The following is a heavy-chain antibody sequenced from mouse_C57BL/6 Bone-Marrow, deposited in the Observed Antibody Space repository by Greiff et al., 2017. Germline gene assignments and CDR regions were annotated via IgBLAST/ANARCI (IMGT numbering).Heavy chain of an antibody. CDR3: ARGVGYYCYYAMDY. J-gene: IGHJ4*01. Sequence: QVQLQQSGAELARPGASVKLSCKASGYTFTSYGISWVKQRTGQGLEWIGEIYPRSGNTYYNEKFKGKATLTADKSSSTAYMELRSLTSEDSAVYFCARGVGYYCYYAMDYWGQGTSVTVSS. V-gene: IGHV1-81*01. CDR1: GYTFTSYG. D-gene: IGHD2-3*01. CDR2: IYPRSGNT.